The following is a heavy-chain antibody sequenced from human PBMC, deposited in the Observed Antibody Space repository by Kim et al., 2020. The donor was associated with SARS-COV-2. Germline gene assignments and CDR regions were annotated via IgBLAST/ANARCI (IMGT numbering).Heavy chain of an antibody. CDR3: ARISSGYYRYYYYGMDV. J-gene: IGHJ6*02. V-gene: IGHV4-34*01. D-gene: IGHD3-22*01. Sequence: SETLSLTCAVYGGSFSGYYWSWIRQPPGKGLEWIGEINHSGSTNYNPSLKSRVTISVDTSKNQFSLKLSSVTAADTAVYYCARISSGYYRYYYYGMDVWGQGTTVTVSS. CDR2: INHSGST. CDR1: GGSFSGYY.